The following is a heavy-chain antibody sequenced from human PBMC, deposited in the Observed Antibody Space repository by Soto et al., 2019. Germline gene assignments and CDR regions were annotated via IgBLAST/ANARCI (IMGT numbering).Heavy chain of an antibody. CDR1: GGSISSGGYY. J-gene: IGHJ3*02. CDR2: IYYSGTT. CDR3: ARDESVTDAFDI. D-gene: IGHD5-18*01. Sequence: QVQLQESGPGLVKPSQTLSLTCTVSGGSISSGGYYWSWIRQNPGKGLEWIGYIYYSGTTNYNPSLKSRLTISVDTSKNQFSLKLNSMTAADTAVYYCARDESVTDAFDIWGQGTMVTVSS. V-gene: IGHV4-31*03.